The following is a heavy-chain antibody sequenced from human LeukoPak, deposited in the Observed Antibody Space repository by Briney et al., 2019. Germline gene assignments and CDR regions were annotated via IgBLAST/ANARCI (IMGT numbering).Heavy chain of an antibody. V-gene: IGHV3-7*01. D-gene: IGHD4-11*01. J-gene: IGHJ6*02. Sequence: GGSLRLSCAASGFTFSSYWMSWVRQALGKGLEWVANIKQDGSEKYYVDSVKGRFTISRDNAKNSLYLQMNSLRAEDTAVYYCARVSRDFYSNYYYYYGMDVWGQGTTVTVSS. CDR3: ARVSRDFYSNYYYYYGMDV. CDR1: GFTFSSYW. CDR2: IKQDGSEK.